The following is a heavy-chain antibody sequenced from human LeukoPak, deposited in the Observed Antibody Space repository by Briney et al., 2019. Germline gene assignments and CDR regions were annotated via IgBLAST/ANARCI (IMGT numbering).Heavy chain of an antibody. CDR2: IYYSGST. Sequence: SETLSLTCTVSGGSISSGGYYWSWIRQHPGKGLEWIGYIYYSGSTYYNPSLKSRVTISVDTSKNQFSLKLSSVTAADTAVYYCARVAVVVAEIWYFDLWGRGTLVTVSS. V-gene: IGHV4-31*03. CDR1: GGSISSGGYY. D-gene: IGHD2-15*01. J-gene: IGHJ2*01. CDR3: ARVAVVVAEIWYFDL.